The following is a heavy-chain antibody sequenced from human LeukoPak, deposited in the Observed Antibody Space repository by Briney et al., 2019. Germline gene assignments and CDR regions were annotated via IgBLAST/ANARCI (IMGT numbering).Heavy chain of an antibody. CDR3: ARSLPPPTYYFDY. CDR2: IYYSGST. CDR1: GGSISSYY. V-gene: IGHV4-59*08. J-gene: IGHJ4*02. Sequence: SETLSLTCTVSGGSISSYYWSWIRQPPGKGLEWIGYIYYSGSTNYNPSLKSRVTISVDTSKNQFSLKLSSVTAADTAVYYCARSLPPPTYYFDYWGQGTLVSVSS.